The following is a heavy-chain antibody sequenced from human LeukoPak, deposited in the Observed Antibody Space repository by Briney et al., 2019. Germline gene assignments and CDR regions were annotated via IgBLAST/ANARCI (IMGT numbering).Heavy chain of an antibody. CDR1: GYTFTSYY. V-gene: IGHV1-46*01. J-gene: IGHJ5*02. Sequence: GASVKVSCKASGYTFTSYYMHWVRQAPGQGLEWMGIINPSGGSTSYAQKFQGRVTMTRDTSTSTVYMELSSLRSEDTAVYYCARDGKYHYDSSGYLRSRWFDPWGQGTLVTVSS. CDR2: INPSGGST. D-gene: IGHD3-22*01. CDR3: ARDGKYHYDSSGYLRSRWFDP.